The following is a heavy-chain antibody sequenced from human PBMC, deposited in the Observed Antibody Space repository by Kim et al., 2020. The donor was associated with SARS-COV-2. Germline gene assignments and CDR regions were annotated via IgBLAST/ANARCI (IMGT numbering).Heavy chain of an antibody. CDR2: IYGDGRT. Sequence: GGSLRLSCAASGFSVSNVYMSWLRHTPGMGLEWVSIIYGDGRTFYADSVKGRFTISRDSSKNTLDLQMNNLRAEDTAQYYCSTSFGGLIVHFHYWGQGTQVTVFS. CDR3: STSFGGLIVHFHY. CDR1: GFSVSNVY. D-gene: IGHD3-16*02. J-gene: IGHJ4*02. V-gene: IGHV3-53*01.